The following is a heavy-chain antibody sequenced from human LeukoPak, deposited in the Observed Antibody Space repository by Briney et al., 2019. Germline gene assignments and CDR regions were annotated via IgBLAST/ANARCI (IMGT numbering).Heavy chain of an antibody. CDR1: GFTVSSNY. V-gene: IGHV3-66*01. Sequence: GGSLRLSCAASGFTVSSNYTSWVRQAPGKGLEWVSVIYSGGSTYYADSVKGRFTISRDNSKNTLYLQMNSLRAEDTAVYYCARDFFPSMVRGVPTVDYWGQGTLVTVSS. CDR2: IYSGGST. D-gene: IGHD3-10*01. J-gene: IGHJ4*02. CDR3: ARDFFPSMVRGVPTVDY.